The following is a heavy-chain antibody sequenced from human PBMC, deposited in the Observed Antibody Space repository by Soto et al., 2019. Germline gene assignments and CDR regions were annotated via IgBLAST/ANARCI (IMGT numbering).Heavy chain of an antibody. D-gene: IGHD6-19*01. CDR3: VRAGERFSTAVTGFDY. V-gene: IGHV6-1*01. CDR1: GDSVSSNRAA. J-gene: IGHJ4*02. CDR2: TYYRSKWYN. Sequence: QVQLQQSGPRLLKPSQTLSLTCAISGDSVSSNRAAWNWIRQSPSRGLEWLGKTYYRSKWYNDYAAFVRSRMTINSDTSNNHFSLQLTSVTAEDTAVYYCVRAGERFSTAVTGFDYWGQGTLVTVSS.